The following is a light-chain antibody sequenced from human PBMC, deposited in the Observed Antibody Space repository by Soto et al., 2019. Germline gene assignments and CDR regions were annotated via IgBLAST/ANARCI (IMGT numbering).Light chain of an antibody. V-gene: IGLV2-14*01. Sequence: QSVLTQPASVSGSPGQSITISCTGTRRDVGGYNYVSWYQQYPGKSPKLLIYEVTHRPSGVSNRFSGSKSGNTASLTISGLQAEDEADYCSSYTISNTLPFVFGTGTKLTVL. CDR2: EVT. CDR3: SSYTISNTLPFV. CDR1: RRDVGGYNY. J-gene: IGLJ1*01.